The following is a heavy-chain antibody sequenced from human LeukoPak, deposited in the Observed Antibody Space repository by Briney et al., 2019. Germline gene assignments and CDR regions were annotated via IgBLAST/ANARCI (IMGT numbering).Heavy chain of an antibody. J-gene: IGHJ3*02. D-gene: IGHD1-1*01. CDR3: TRDTGNAKGRIISSQTDAFDI. CDR1: GFTFGDSA. Sequence: GGSLRLSCTASGFTFGDSAVSWVRQAPGKGLEWVGFIRSKAYGGTTEYAASVKGRFTISRDDSKSIAYLQMNSLKTEDTAVYYRTRDTGNAKGRIISSQTDAFDIWGQGTMVTVSS. V-gene: IGHV3-49*04. CDR2: IRSKAYGGTT.